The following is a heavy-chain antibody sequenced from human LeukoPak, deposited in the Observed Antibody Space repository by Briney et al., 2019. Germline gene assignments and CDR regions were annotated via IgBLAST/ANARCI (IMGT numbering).Heavy chain of an antibody. J-gene: IGHJ3*02. CDR1: GGSVSSGSYY. CDR2: IYYSGST. V-gene: IGHV4-61*01. D-gene: IGHD6-19*01. Sequence: SETLSLTCTVSGGSVSSGSYYWSWIRQPPGKGLEWIGYIYYSGSTNYNPSLKSRVTISVDTSKNQFSLKLSSVTAADTAVYYCARDPYSSGWYKDAFDIWGQGTMVTVSS. CDR3: ARDPYSSGWYKDAFDI.